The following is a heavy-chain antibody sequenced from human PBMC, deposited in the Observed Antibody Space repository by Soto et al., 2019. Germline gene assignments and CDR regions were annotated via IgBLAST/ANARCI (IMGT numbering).Heavy chain of an antibody. J-gene: IGHJ6*02. V-gene: IGHV3-30*18. CDR1: GFTFSSYG. CDR2: ISYDGSNK. CDR3: AKTQTYYDFWSGYYREAMDV. Sequence: LRLSCAASGFTFSSYGMHWVRQAPGKGLEWVAVISYDGSNKYYADSVKGRFTISRDNSKNTLYLQMNSLRAEDTAVYYCAKTQTYYDFWSGYYREAMDVWGQGTTVTVS. D-gene: IGHD3-3*01.